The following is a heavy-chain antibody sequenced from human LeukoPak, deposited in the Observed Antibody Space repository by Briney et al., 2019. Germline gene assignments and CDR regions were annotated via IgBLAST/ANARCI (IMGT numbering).Heavy chain of an antibody. CDR3: ARVTSITMIRSPLVDS. J-gene: IGHJ4*02. CDR1: GGSVISSGFY. D-gene: IGHD3-10*01. V-gene: IGHV4-31*03. CDR2: IYYSGGT. Sequence: PSQTLSLTCTVSGGSVISSGFYWSWIRQHPGKGLEWIGYIYYSGGTYYNPSLKSRLTISADTSRNEFSLKLSSVTAADTAVYYCARVTSITMIRSPLVDSWGQGTLVTVSS.